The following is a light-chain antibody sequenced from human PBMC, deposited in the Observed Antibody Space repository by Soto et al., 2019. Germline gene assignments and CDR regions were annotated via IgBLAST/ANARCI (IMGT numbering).Light chain of an antibody. CDR1: QNIHSY. V-gene: IGKV1-39*01. Sequence: DIQMTQSPSSLSASVGGKVTITCRASQNIHSYLSWYQQQSGRAPKLLIYASSTLQSLVPSRFGGSGSWTDFTLTITSRQPEDFATYYCQQSYSSVWTFGQGTKVEVK. CDR3: QQSYSSVWT. CDR2: ASS. J-gene: IGKJ1*01.